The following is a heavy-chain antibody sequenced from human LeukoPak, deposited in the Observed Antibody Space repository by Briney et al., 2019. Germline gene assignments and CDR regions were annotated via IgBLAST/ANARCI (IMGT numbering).Heavy chain of an antibody. Sequence: PGGSLRLSCAASGFTFSSYSMNWVRQAPGKGLEWVSYISSSSSTIYYADSVKGRFTISRDNAKNSLYLQMNSLRAEDTAVYYCARVGYCSSTSCFDYWGQGTLVTVSS. V-gene: IGHV3-48*01. CDR1: GFTFSSYS. CDR3: ARVGYCSSTSCFDY. D-gene: IGHD2-2*01. J-gene: IGHJ4*02. CDR2: ISSSSSTI.